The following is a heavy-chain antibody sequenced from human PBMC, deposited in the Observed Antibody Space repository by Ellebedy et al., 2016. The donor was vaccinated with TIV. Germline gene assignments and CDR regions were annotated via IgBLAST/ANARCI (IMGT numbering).Heavy chain of an antibody. CDR2: ISSRGNTI. CDR1: GFTISSFE. V-gene: IGHV3-48*03. Sequence: GESLKISCAASGFTISSFEMNWVRQAPGKGLEWLSYISSRGNTIYYADSVKGRFTISRDSAKNSLYLQMSSLRAEDTAVYYCAREPEYYYDSSGYDAFDIWGQGTMVTVSS. J-gene: IGHJ3*02. CDR3: AREPEYYYDSSGYDAFDI. D-gene: IGHD3-22*01.